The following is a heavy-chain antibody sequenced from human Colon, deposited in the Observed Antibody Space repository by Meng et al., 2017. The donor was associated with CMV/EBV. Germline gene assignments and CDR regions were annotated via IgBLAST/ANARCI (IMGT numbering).Heavy chain of an antibody. CDR3: ARDEPPYY. D-gene: IGHD1-14*01. J-gene: IGHJ4*02. V-gene: IGHV4-59*01. CDR1: GDSTSHYY. CDR2: IYYTGST. Sequence: SQTLSLTCTVSGDSTSHYYWSWIRQSPEKGLEWIGYIYYTGSTNYNPSLKSRVTISVDTSKDQFSLKLRSVTAADTAIYYCARDEPPYYWGQGALVTVSS.